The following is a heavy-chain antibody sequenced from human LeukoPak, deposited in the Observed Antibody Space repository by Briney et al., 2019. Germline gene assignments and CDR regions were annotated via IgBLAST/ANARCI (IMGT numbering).Heavy chain of an antibody. CDR1: GGTFSSYA. Sequence: GASVKVSCKASGGTFSSYAVSWVRQAPGQGLEWMGGIIPIFGTANYAQKFQGRVTITTDESTSTAYMELSSLRSEDTAVYYCARDYGPDAFDIWGQGTMVTVSS. J-gene: IGHJ3*02. D-gene: IGHD4-17*01. V-gene: IGHV1-69*05. CDR3: ARDYGPDAFDI. CDR2: IIPIFGTA.